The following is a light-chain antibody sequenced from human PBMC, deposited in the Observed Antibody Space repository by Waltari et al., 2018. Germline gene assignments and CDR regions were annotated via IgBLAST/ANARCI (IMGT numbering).Light chain of an antibody. CDR2: AAS. CDR1: QSISSY. CDR3: QQSHSAPRT. V-gene: IGKV1-39*01. J-gene: IGKJ1*01. Sequence: DIQMTQSPSSLSASVGDRVTITCRASQSISSYLYWDQQKPGKAPKLLIFAASILESGVPSRFSGSVSGTDFTLTITSLQPEDFATYYCQQSHSAPRTFGQGTKVEIK.